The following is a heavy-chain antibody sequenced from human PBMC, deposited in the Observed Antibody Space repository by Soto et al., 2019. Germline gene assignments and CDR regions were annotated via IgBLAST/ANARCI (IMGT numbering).Heavy chain of an antibody. D-gene: IGHD3-3*01. V-gene: IGHV3-23*01. Sequence: LRLSCAASGFTFSSYAMIWVRQAPLKGLEWVSAISGSGGSTYYADSVKGRFTISRDNSKNTLYLQMNSLRAEDTAVYYCAKDGVATIFGVVIIVTYFDYWGQGTLVTVSS. CDR1: GFTFSSYA. CDR3: AKDGVATIFGVVIIVTYFDY. J-gene: IGHJ4*02. CDR2: ISGSGGST.